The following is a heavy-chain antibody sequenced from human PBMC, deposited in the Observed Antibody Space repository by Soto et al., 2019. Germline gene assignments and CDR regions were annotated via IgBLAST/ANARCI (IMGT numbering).Heavy chain of an antibody. Sequence: GGSLRLSWAASGFTFSSYGMSWVRQAPGKGLEWVSVISGSGGSTYYADSVKGRFTISRDNSKNTLYLQMNSLRAEDTAVYYCAKVKEVGAITLFDYWGQGTLVTVSS. J-gene: IGHJ4*02. D-gene: IGHD1-26*01. V-gene: IGHV3-23*01. CDR2: ISGSGGST. CDR3: AKVKEVGAITLFDY. CDR1: GFTFSSYG.